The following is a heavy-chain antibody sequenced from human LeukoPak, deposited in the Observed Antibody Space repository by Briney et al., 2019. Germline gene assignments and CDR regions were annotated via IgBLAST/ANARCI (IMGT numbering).Heavy chain of an antibody. V-gene: IGHV3-7*01. J-gene: IGHJ5*02. CDR3: ARESTEDRPGS. Sequence: GGSLRLSCAASGFTFSSYWMSWVRQAPGKGLEWVANIKQDGSAKYYVDSVKGRFTISRDDAKNSLFLQMNSLRAEDTAVYYCARESTEDRPGSWGQGTLVTVSS. D-gene: IGHD5/OR15-5a*01. CDR2: IKQDGSAK. CDR1: GFTFSSYW.